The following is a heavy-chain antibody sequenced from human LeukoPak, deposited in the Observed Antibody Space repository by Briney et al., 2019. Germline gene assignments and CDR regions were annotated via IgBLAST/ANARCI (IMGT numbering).Heavy chain of an antibody. D-gene: IGHD6-19*01. V-gene: IGHV1-2*02. Sequence: ASVKVSCKASGYTFTGYYMHWVRQAPGRGLEWMGWINPNSGGTNYAQKFQGRVTMTRDTSISTAYMELSRLRSDDTAVYYCARLIPTVAGPHFDYWGQGTLVTVSS. CDR1: GYTFTGYY. CDR3: ARLIPTVAGPHFDY. J-gene: IGHJ4*02. CDR2: INPNSGGT.